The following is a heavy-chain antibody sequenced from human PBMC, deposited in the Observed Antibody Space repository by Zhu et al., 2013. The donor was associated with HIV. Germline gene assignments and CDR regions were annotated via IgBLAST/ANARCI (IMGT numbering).Heavy chain of an antibody. D-gene: IGHD3-3*01. Sequence: VQLVQSGAEVKKPGASVKVSCKTSGYTFTSYYMHWVRQAPGQGLEWMGIINPSGGLTSYAQKFQGRVTMTRDTSTSTVYMELSSLRSEDTAMYYCARDYEEAKWPWVGDYWGQGTLVTVSS. V-gene: IGHV1-46*01. CDR1: GYTFTSYY. CDR3: ARDYEEAKWPWVGDY. J-gene: IGHJ4*02. CDR2: INPSGGLT.